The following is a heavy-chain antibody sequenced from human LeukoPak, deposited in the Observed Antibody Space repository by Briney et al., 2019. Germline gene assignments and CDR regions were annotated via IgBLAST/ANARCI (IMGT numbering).Heavy chain of an antibody. Sequence: GGSLRLSCAASGFTVSSNYMSWVRQAPGKGLEWVSVIYSGGSTYYADSVKGRFTISRDNSKNTLYLQMNSLRAEDTAVYYCAKDLYDSSGYYSLGYFDYWGQGTLVTVSS. D-gene: IGHD3-22*01. CDR3: AKDLYDSSGYYSLGYFDY. CDR2: IYSGGST. J-gene: IGHJ4*02. CDR1: GFTVSSNY. V-gene: IGHV3-53*01.